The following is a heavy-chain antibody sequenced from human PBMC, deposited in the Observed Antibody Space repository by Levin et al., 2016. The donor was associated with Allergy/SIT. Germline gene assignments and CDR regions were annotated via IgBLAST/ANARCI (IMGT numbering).Heavy chain of an antibody. CDR2: INHSGST. D-gene: IGHD2-2*01. J-gene: IGHJ6*03. Sequence: WIRQPPGKGLEWIGEINHSGSTNYNPSLKSRVTISVDTSKNQFSLKVSSVTAADTAVYYCARLSPYCSSTSCGGRQRYMDIWGKGTTVTVSS. CDR3: ARLSPYCSSTSCGGRQRYMDI. V-gene: IGHV4-34*01.